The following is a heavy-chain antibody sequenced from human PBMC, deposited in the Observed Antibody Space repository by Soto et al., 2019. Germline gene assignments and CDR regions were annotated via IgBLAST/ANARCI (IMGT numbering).Heavy chain of an antibody. J-gene: IGHJ6*02. CDR2: IYYSGST. V-gene: IGHV4-59*01. D-gene: IGHD3-22*01. CDR1: GGSISSYH. CDR3: ARDYYYDNSGNPGAYYYGMDV. Sequence: PSETLSLTCTVSGGSISSYHWSWIRQPPGKGLEWIGYIYYSGSTKYNPSLKSRVTMSVDKSKNQFSLGLESVTAADTAVYWCARDYYYDNSGNPGAYYYGMDVWGQGTTVTVSS.